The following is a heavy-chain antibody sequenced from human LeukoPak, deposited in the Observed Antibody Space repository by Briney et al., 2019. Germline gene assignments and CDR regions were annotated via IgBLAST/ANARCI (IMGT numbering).Heavy chain of an antibody. Sequence: PSETLSLTCAVYGGSFSGYYWSWIRQPPGKGLEWIGEINHSGSTNYNPSLKSRVTISVDTSKNQFSLKLSSVTAADTAVYYCARRMFSYGDYDFAFDIWGQGTMVTVSS. CDR1: GGSFSGYY. V-gene: IGHV4-34*01. CDR2: INHSGST. CDR3: ARRMFSYGDYDFAFDI. D-gene: IGHD4-17*01. J-gene: IGHJ3*02.